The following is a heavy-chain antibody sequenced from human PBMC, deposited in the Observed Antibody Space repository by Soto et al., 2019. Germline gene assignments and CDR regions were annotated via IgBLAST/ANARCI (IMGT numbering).Heavy chain of an antibody. CDR2: ISYDVINK. V-gene: IGHV3-30*18. D-gene: IGHD1-26*01. Sequence: QVQLVESGGGVVQPGRSLRLSCAASGFTFSNYGMHWVRQAPGKGLEWVAVISYDVINKYYADSVKGRFTISRDNSKNTLYLQMNSLRVEDTAVYYCAKEDYSGSYFTYGMDVWGQGTTVTVSS. CDR3: AKEDYSGSYFTYGMDV. CDR1: GFTFSNYG. J-gene: IGHJ6*02.